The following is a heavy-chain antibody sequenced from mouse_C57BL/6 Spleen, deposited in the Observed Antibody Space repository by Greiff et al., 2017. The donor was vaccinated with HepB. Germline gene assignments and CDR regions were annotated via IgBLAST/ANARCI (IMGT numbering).Heavy chain of an antibody. CDR3: ARGGLLRTVFDY. D-gene: IGHD2-3*01. Sequence: EVKLMESEGGLVQPGSSMKLSCTASGFTFSDYYMAWVRQVPEKGLEWVANINYDGSSTYYLDSLKSRFIISRDNAKNILYLQMSSLKSEDTATYYCARGGLLRTVFDYWGQGTTLTVSS. V-gene: IGHV5-16*01. J-gene: IGHJ2*01. CDR1: GFTFSDYY. CDR2: INYDGSST.